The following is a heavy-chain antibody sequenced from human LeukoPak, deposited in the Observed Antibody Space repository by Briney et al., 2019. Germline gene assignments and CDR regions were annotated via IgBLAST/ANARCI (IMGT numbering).Heavy chain of an antibody. CDR1: GYTFTSYG. D-gene: IGHD2-2*01. CDR3: AATYRDESHFVPAAFDY. Sequence: ASVKVSCMASGYTFTSYGISWVRQAPGQGLEWMGWISAYNGNTNYAQKLQGRVTMTTDTSTSTAYMELRSLRSDDTAVYYCAATYRDESHFVPAAFDYWGQGTLVTVSS. CDR2: ISAYNGNT. V-gene: IGHV1-18*01. J-gene: IGHJ4*02.